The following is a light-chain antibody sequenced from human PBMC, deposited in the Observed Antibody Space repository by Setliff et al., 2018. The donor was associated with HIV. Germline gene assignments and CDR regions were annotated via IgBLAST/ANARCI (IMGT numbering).Light chain of an antibody. J-gene: IGLJ1*01. CDR2: DVN. CDR1: SSDIGVYNY. V-gene: IGLV2-11*01. Sequence: QSALAQPPSVSGSPGQSVTISCTGTSSDIGVYNYVSWYQQHPGRAPKLMIYDVNKRPSGVPGRFSGSKSGNAASLTISGLRAEDEADYYCCSYAGSSTYVFGTGTKVTV. CDR3: CSYAGSSTYV.